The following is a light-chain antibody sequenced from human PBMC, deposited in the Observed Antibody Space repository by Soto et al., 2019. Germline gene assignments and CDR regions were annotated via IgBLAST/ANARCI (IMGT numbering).Light chain of an antibody. Sequence: ESVLTQSPVTVSLSSGERLTLSCRASQSVSSSLAWYQHKPGQAPRLLIYGVSNRATGIPARFSGSGSGTDFTLSISSLEPEDFAVYYCQQHTNWFSWSFGQGTKVDIK. J-gene: IGKJ1*01. CDR3: QQHTNWFSWS. V-gene: IGKV3-11*01. CDR1: QSVSSS. CDR2: GVS.